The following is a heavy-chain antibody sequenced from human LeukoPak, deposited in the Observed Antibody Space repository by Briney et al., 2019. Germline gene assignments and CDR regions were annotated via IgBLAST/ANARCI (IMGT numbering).Heavy chain of an antibody. CDR3: ARDGAGSMDV. Sequence: GASVKVSCKASGYTFTSYDINWVRQATGQGLEWMGWINPNSGGTNYAQKFQGRVTMTRDTSISTAYMELSRLRSDDTAVYYCARDGAGSMDVWGQGTTVTVSS. CDR2: INPNSGGT. J-gene: IGHJ6*02. CDR1: GYTFTSYD. D-gene: IGHD2-15*01. V-gene: IGHV1-2*02.